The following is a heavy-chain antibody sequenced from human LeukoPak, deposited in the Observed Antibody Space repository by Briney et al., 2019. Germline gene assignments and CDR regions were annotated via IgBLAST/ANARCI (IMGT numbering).Heavy chain of an antibody. V-gene: IGHV4-4*07. CDR2: IYTSGST. D-gene: IGHD2-2*02. J-gene: IGHJ4*02. CDR1: GASFTDCS. Sequence: SETLSLTCTVSGASFTDCSWTWIRQPAGKGLEWIGRIYTSGSTNYNPSLKSRVTISVDTSKNQFSLKLSSVTAADTAVYYCARGYQLLYDNYFDYWGQGTLVTVSS. CDR3: ARGYQLLYDNYFDY.